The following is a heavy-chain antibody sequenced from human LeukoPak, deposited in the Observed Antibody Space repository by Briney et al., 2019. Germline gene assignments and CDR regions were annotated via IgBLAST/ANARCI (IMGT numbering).Heavy chain of an antibody. CDR1: GASISSYY. V-gene: IGHV4-59*01. Sequence: SETLSLTCIVSGASISSYYWSWIRQPPGKGLEWIGYIYYTGVTNSSPSLKSRVTISIDTSKSQFSLKLSSVTAADTAIYYCARRNSDAFDIWGQGTMVTVSS. D-gene: IGHD1-7*01. CDR3: ARRNSDAFDI. CDR2: IYYTGVT. J-gene: IGHJ3*02.